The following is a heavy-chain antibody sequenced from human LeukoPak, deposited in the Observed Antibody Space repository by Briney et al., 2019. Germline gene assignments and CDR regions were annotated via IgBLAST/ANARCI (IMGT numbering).Heavy chain of an antibody. D-gene: IGHD3-9*01. J-gene: IGHJ4*02. V-gene: IGHV3-23*01. CDR1: GFTFSSYG. Sequence: GGTLRLSCAASGFTFSSYGMSWVRQAPRKGLEWVSAISGSGGSTYYADSVKGRFTISRDNSKNTLYLQMNSLRAEDTAVYYCAKGAYYDILTGLAPIYFDYWGQGTLVTVSS. CDR3: AKGAYYDILTGLAPIYFDY. CDR2: ISGSGGST.